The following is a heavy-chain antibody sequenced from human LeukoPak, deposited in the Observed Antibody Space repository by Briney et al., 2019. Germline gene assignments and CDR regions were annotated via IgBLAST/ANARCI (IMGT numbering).Heavy chain of an antibody. D-gene: IGHD3-22*01. V-gene: IGHV3-23*01. CDR1: GFTFSAYA. CDR2: MSGSGGMT. CDR3: AKGATPYYDGSGYNYFDY. Sequence: GGSLGLSCAVSGFTFSAYAMSWVRQAPGKGLEWVSAMSGSGGMTYYADSVKGRFSISRDNSKNTLHLQMNSLRAEDTAVYYCAKGATPYYDGSGYNYFDYWGQGTPVTVSS. J-gene: IGHJ4*02.